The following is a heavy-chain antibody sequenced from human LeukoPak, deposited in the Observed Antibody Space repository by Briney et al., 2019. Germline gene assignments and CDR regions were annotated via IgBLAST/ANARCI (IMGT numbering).Heavy chain of an antibody. D-gene: IGHD3-22*01. CDR2: IKQDGSEK. V-gene: IGHV3-7*01. J-gene: IGHJ4*02. Sequence: GGSLRLSCAASGFTFSSYWMSWVRQAPGKGLEWVANIKQDGSEKYYVDSVKGRFTISRDNAKNSLYLQMNSLRAEDTAVYYCARVRYYYDSSGYYFDYWVQGTLVTVSS. CDR3: ARVRYYYDSSGYYFDY. CDR1: GFTFSSYW.